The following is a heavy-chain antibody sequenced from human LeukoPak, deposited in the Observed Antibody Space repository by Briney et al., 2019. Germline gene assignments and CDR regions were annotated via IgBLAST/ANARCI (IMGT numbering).Heavy chain of an antibody. CDR3: AKEVGWPYAFDI. Sequence: PGVSLRLSCAAYGFTFSSYGMLWLRQAPGKGLEWVAVIWYGGSNKYYEDSVKGRFTISRDNPKNTLYLQMKSLRAEDTAVYYCAKEVGWPYAFDIWGQGTMVTVSS. V-gene: IGHV3-30*02. CDR1: GFTFSSYG. CDR2: IWYGGSNK. D-gene: IGHD1-26*01. J-gene: IGHJ3*02.